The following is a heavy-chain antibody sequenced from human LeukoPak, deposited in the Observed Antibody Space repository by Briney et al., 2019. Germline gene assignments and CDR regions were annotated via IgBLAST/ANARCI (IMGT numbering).Heavy chain of an antibody. Sequence: ASVKVSFKASGYTFINYYMHWVRQAPGQGLEWMGWINTNTGETNYAQKFQGRVTMTRDTSISTVYMELTSLTSDDTAVYYCARWGGVQFDPWGQGTLVTVSS. CDR2: INTNTGET. CDR1: GYTFINYY. J-gene: IGHJ5*02. D-gene: IGHD2-8*01. V-gene: IGHV1-2*02. CDR3: ARWGGVQFDP.